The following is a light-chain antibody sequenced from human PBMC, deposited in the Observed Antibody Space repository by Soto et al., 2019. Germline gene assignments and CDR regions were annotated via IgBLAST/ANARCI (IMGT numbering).Light chain of an antibody. Sequence: EIVLTQSPATLSLSPGERATLSCGTSQSVSSYLAWYQQKPGQAPRLLIYDASNRATGIPARFSGSGSGTDFTLTISSLEPEDFAVYYCQQRSNWPRTFGQGTKVEL. CDR2: DAS. V-gene: IGKV3-11*01. CDR1: QSVSSY. CDR3: QQRSNWPRT. J-gene: IGKJ1*01.